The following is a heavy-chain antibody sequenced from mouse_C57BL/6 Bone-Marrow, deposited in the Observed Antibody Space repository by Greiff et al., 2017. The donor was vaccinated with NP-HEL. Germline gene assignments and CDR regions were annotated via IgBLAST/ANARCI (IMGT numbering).Heavy chain of an antibody. CDR3: ARSRANLYFDY. CDR1: GYTFTSYW. J-gene: IGHJ2*01. CDR2: INPSNGGT. Sequence: VKLQQSGTELVKPGASVKLSCKASGYTFTSYWMHWVKQRPGQGLEWIGNINPSNGGTNYNEKFKSKATLTVDKSSSTAYMQLSSLTSEDSAVYYCARSRANLYFDYWGQGTTLTVSS. D-gene: IGHD4-1*01. V-gene: IGHV1-53*01.